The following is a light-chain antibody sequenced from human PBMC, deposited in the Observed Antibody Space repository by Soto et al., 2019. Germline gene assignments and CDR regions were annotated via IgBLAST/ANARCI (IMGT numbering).Light chain of an antibody. V-gene: IGKV1-12*01. Sequence: DLQMTQSPSSVSASVGDRVIITCRAGQAFGNLLAWYQQKRGQAPKLLIYGISTLQGGVPSRFGGSEAGTDFTLTISSVQPEDCASCDCRPAAPFPLTVGGGPEVEIK. CDR3: RPAAPFPLT. CDR1: QAFGNL. J-gene: IGKJ4*01. CDR2: GIS.